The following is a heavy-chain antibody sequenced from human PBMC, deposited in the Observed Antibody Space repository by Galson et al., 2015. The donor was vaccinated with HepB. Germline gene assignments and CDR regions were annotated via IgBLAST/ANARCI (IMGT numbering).Heavy chain of an antibody. CDR2: ISWNSGSI. CDR1: GFTFDDYA. D-gene: IGHD1-26*01. CDR3: AKDRGMWEFSGPDAFDI. Sequence: SLRLSCAASGFTFDDYAMHWVRQAPGKGLEWVSGISWNSGSIGYADSVKGRFTISRDNAKNSLYLQMNSLRAEDTALYYCAKDRGMWEFSGPDAFDIWGQGTMVTVSS. J-gene: IGHJ3*02. V-gene: IGHV3-9*01.